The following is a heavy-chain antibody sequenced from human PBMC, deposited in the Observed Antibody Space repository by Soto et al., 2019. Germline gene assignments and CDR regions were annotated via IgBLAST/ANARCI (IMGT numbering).Heavy chain of an antibody. D-gene: IGHD3-3*01. CDR3: AKDLHVFDFWSGYYNY. J-gene: IGHJ4*02. CDR2: ISYDGSNK. CDR1: GFTFSSYG. Sequence: GGSLRLSCAASGFTFSSYGMHWVRQAPGKGLEWVAVISYDGSNKYYADSVKGRFTISRDNSKNTLYLQMNSLRAEDTAVYYCAKDLHVFDFWSGYYNYWGQGTLVTVSS. V-gene: IGHV3-30*18.